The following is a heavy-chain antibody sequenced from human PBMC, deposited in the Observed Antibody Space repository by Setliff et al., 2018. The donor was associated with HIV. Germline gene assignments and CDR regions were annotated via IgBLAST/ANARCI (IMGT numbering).Heavy chain of an antibody. CDR2: VYYSGST. CDR1: GGSTSSSSYY. J-gene: IGHJ4*02. V-gene: IGHV4-39*01. Sequence: SETLSLTCSVSGGSTSSSSYYWAWVRQPPGKGPEWIGSVYYSGSTHYNPSLKSRVTISVDTSKNQFSLKLSSVTAADTAVYYCARPSYSSGWYYNYWGQGTLVTVSS. CDR3: ARPSYSSGWYYNY. D-gene: IGHD6-19*01.